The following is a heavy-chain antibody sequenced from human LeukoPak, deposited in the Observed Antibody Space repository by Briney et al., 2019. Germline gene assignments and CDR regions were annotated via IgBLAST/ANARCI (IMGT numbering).Heavy chain of an antibody. V-gene: IGHV1-69*05. D-gene: IGHD1-1*01. CDR3: ARGPWDRNDALYYFDY. CDR2: IIPIFGTA. CDR1: GGTFSSYA. Sequence: ASVKVSCKASGGTFSSYAISWVRQAPGQGLEWMGKIIPIFGTANYAQKFQGRVTITTDESTSTAYMELSSLRSEDTAVYYCARGPWDRNDALYYFDYWGQGTLVTVSP. J-gene: IGHJ4*02.